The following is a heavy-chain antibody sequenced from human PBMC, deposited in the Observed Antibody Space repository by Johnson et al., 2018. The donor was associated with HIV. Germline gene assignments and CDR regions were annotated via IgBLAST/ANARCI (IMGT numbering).Heavy chain of an antibody. V-gene: IGHV3-30*14. J-gene: IGHJ3*01. CDR2: ISYDGSNK. Sequence: QVQLVESGGGVVQPGRSLRLSCAASGFTFSSYAMHWVRQAPGKGLEWVAVISYDGSNKYYADSVKGRFTISRDNSKNTLYLQMNSLRAEDTAVYYCAREGYCSGGSCYDAFDVWGQGTMVTVSS. CDR1: GFTFSSYA. D-gene: IGHD2-15*01. CDR3: AREGYCSGGSCYDAFDV.